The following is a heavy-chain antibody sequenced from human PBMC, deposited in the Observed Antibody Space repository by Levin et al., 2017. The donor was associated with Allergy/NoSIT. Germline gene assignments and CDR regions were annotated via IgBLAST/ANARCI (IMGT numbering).Heavy chain of an antibody. J-gene: IGHJ6*02. CDR2: IWYDGSNK. CDR1: GFTFSSYG. Sequence: PGGSLRLSCAASGFTFSSYGMHWVRQAPGKGLEWVAVIWYDGSNKYYADSVKGRFTISRDNSKNTLYLQMNSLRAEDTAVYYCAREEIAAAGNYYYYYGMDVWGQGTTVTVSS. D-gene: IGHD6-13*01. V-gene: IGHV3-33*01. CDR3: AREEIAAAGNYYYYYGMDV.